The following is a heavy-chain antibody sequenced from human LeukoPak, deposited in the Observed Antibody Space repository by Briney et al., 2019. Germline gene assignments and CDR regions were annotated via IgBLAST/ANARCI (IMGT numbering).Heavy chain of an antibody. CDR2: TSNSSSNI. CDR1: GFTFSSYS. V-gene: IGHV3-21*01. CDR3: ARCTTGRTFGSLREIKRSREIDY. Sequence: GGSLRLSCAASGFTFSSYSMNWVRQAPGKGLEWVSSTSNSSSNIYYADSVKRRFTISRDNAKNSLYLQMNSLRVEDTALYYCARCTTGRTFGSLREIKRSREIDYWGQGTLVTVSS. J-gene: IGHJ4*02. D-gene: IGHD1-1*01.